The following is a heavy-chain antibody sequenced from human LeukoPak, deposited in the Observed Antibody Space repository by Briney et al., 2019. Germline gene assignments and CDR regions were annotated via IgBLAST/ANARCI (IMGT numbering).Heavy chain of an antibody. J-gene: IGHJ4*02. CDR3: AKDLIGGGDCK. D-gene: IGHD2-21*02. Sequence: GRSLGLSCAASGFTFSSYGMHWVRQAPGKGLEWVAVISYDGSNKYYADSVKGRFTISRDNSKNTLYLQMNSLRAEDTAVYYCAKDLIGGGDCKWGQGTLVTVSS. CDR1: GFTFSSYG. V-gene: IGHV3-30*18. CDR2: ISYDGSNK.